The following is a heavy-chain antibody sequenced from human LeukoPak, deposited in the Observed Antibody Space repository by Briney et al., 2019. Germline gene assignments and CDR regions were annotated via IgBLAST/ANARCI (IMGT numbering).Heavy chain of an antibody. J-gene: IGHJ4*02. CDR1: GGTFSSYA. D-gene: IGHD3-22*01. CDR2: IIPIFGTA. V-gene: IGHV1-69*05. CDR3: ARARGYDSSGYYYGY. Sequence: SVKVSCKPSGGTFSSYAISWVRQAPGQGLEWMGGIIPIFGTANYAQKFQGRVTITTDESTSTAYMELSSLRSEDTAVYYCARARGYDSSGYYYGYWGQGTLVTVSS.